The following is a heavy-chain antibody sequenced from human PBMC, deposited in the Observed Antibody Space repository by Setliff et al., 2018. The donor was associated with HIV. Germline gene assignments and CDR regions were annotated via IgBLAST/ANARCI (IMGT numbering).Heavy chain of an antibody. CDR2: VLRGGSTT. CDR3: AKYTRGGSIMYYMDV. J-gene: IGHJ6*03. V-gene: IGHV3-23*03. CDR1: GFSFSAYA. Sequence: GGSLRLSCAASGFSFSAYAMSWVRRAPGKGLEWLSVVLRGGSTTYYADSVKGLFTISRDDSKNTVYLEMRSLRAEDTAVYFCAKYTRGGSIMYYMDVWGKGTTVTVSS. D-gene: IGHD1-1*01.